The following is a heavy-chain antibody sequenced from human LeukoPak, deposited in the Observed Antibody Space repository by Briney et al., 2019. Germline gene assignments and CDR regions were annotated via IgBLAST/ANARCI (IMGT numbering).Heavy chain of an antibody. V-gene: IGHV3-7*02. Sequence: PGGSLRLSCTASGFTFSSYWMNWVRQAPGKGLEWVANIKQDGSEKYYADSVKGRFTISRDNSKNTLYLQMNSLRAEDTAVYYCARATVTRWFDPWGQGTLVTVSS. J-gene: IGHJ5*02. CDR2: IKQDGSEK. CDR3: ARATVTRWFDP. D-gene: IGHD4-17*01. CDR1: GFTFSSYW.